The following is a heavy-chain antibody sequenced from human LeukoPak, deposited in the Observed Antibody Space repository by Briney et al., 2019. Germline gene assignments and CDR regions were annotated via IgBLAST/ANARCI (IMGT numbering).Heavy chain of an antibody. CDR2: IGSNGGST. CDR3: ASLNYDFWSGWNYMDV. D-gene: IGHD3-3*01. J-gene: IGHJ6*03. CDR1: GFTFSSYA. Sequence: GGSLRLSCAASGFTFSSYAMHWVRQAPGKGLEYVSAIGSNGGSTYYANSVKGRFTISRDNSKNTLYLQMGSLRAEDMAVYYCASLNYDFWSGWNYMDVWGKGTTVTVSS. V-gene: IGHV3-64*01.